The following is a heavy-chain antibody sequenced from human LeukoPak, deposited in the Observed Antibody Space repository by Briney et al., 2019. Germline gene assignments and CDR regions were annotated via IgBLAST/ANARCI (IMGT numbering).Heavy chain of an antibody. CDR3: AKLGLGYCSSTSCRGLDY. V-gene: IGHV3-53*05. CDR1: GFTVSSNY. J-gene: IGHJ4*02. Sequence: GGSLRLSCAASGFTVSSNYMSWVRQAPGKGLEWVSVIYSGGSTYYADSVKGRFTISRDNSKNTLYLQMNSLRAEDTAVYYCAKLGLGYCSSTSCRGLDYWGQGTLVTVSS. D-gene: IGHD2-2*01. CDR2: IYSGGST.